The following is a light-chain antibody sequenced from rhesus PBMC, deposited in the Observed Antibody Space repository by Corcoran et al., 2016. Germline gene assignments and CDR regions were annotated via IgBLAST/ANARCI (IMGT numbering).Light chain of an antibody. V-gene: IGKV1-22*01. Sequence: DIQMTQSPSSLSASVGDTVTITCRASQSISSWLAWYQQKPGKALKLLIYKASTLKMGVPSRFSGSGSGTDLTLTISRLQSEDFATYDCQQYSSSVRTFGQGTKVEIK. CDR1: QSISSW. J-gene: IGKJ1*01. CDR2: KAS. CDR3: QQYSSSVRT.